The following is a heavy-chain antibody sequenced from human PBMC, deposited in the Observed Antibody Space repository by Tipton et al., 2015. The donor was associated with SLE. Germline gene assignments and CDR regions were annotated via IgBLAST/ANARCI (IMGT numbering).Heavy chain of an antibody. J-gene: IGHJ6*02. CDR1: GAAISTYY. CDR2: IHKSGST. V-gene: IGHV4-59*08. Sequence: TLSLTCTVSGAAISTYYWSWIRQSPGKGLEWIGYIHKSGSTHYHPSLRGRVTISVDTSKNQFSLELTSVTAADTATYYCARQGLRLLSPLDAWGQGTTVTVSS. D-gene: IGHD3-10*01. CDR3: ARQGLRLLSPLDA.